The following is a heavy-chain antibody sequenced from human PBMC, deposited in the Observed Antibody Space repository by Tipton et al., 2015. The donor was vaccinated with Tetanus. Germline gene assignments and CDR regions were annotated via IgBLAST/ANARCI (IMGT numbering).Heavy chain of an antibody. Sequence: SLRLSCAVSWFMFGNYRMNWVRQAPGKGLEWVASITSNSYMYYADSVKSRFTISRDSTKNSLFLQMNSLRAGDTAVYYCASGSTLDFWGQGSLVTVSS. D-gene: IGHD6-25*01. V-gene: IGHV3-21*01. CDR1: WFMFGNYR. CDR2: ITSNSYM. J-gene: IGHJ4*02. CDR3: ASGSTLDF.